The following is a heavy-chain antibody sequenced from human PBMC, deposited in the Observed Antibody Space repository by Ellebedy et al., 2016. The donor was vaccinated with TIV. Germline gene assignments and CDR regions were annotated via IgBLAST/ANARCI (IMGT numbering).Heavy chain of an antibody. V-gene: IGHV3-7*03. CDR3: ARRKSSGPPVPDY. CDR1: GFIFSTYW. J-gene: IGHJ4*02. Sequence: GESLKISCAASGFIFSTYWMYWVRQAPGKGLEWVASIKEDGSNKYYVDSVKGRFTISRDNAKNSLYLQMNSLRAEDTAVYYCARRKSSGPPVPDYWGQGTLVTVSS. D-gene: IGHD3-22*01. CDR2: IKEDGSNK.